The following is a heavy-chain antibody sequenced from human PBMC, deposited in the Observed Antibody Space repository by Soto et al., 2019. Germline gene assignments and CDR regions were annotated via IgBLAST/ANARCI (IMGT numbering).Heavy chain of an antibody. D-gene: IGHD3-10*01. CDR1: GGTFSSYA. CDR2: IIPIFGTA. CDR3: ARDSMVRGVPEFDY. Sequence: ASVKVSCKASGGTFSSYAISWVRQAPGQGLEWMGGIIPIFGTANYAQKFQGRVTITADESTSTAYMELSSLRSEDTAVYYCARDSMVRGVPEFDYWGQGTLVTVSS. V-gene: IGHV1-69*13. J-gene: IGHJ4*02.